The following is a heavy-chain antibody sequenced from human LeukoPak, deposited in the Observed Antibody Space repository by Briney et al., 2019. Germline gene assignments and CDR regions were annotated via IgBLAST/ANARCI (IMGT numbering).Heavy chain of an antibody. D-gene: IGHD5-24*01. CDR1: GFTVSSNY. CDR3: ARGAGGDGYNHADYFDY. J-gene: IGHJ4*02. CDR2: IYSGGST. V-gene: IGHV3-53*01. Sequence: PGGFLRLSCAASGFTVSSNYVICVRQAPGKGLEWVTVIYSGGSTYYPDSVKGRFTISRNNSKNTPYLKMNRRRAEDTAGYYCARGAGGDGYNHADYFDYWGQGTLVTVSS.